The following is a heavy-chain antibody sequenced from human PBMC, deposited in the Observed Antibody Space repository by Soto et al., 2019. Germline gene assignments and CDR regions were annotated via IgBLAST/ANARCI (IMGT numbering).Heavy chain of an antibody. CDR2: IIHSGST. CDR1: GCSISTYNY. Sequence: SETLSLTCTFSGCSISTYNYWGWIRQPPGKGLEWIANIIHSGSTYYNPSLRSRVSISLDTSKNQFSLNLSSVTAADTAVYYCVKHGQWFLRNYWGQGTLVTVSS. J-gene: IGHJ4*02. D-gene: IGHD3-22*01. CDR3: VKHGQWFLRNY. V-gene: IGHV4-39*01.